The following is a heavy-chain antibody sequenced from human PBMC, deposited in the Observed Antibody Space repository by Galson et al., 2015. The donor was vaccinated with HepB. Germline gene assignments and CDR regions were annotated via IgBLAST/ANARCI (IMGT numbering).Heavy chain of an antibody. CDR1: GFTFSTYI. D-gene: IGHD5-18*01. V-gene: IGHV3-21*01. CDR3: ARDFGNSYGRGIFDY. CDR2: ISGSSSYI. Sequence: SLRLSCAASGFTFSTYIMNWVRQAPGKGLEWVSSISGSSSYIYYADSVKGRFTISRDNAKNSLYLQMNSLRAEDTAVYYCARDFGNSYGRGIFDYWGQGTLVTVSS. J-gene: IGHJ4*02.